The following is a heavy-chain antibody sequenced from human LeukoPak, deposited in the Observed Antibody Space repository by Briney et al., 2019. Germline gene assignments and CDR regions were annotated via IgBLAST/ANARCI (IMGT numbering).Heavy chain of an antibody. CDR1: GGSFSGYY. Sequence: SETLSLTCAVYGGSFSGYYWSWIRQPPGEGLEWIGEINHSGSTNYNPSLKSRVTMSLDTSKNQFSLKLSSVTAADTAVYYCARDPRPRLRGGYDHYFYYMDVWGKGTTVTVSS. CDR3: ARDPRPRLRGGYDHYFYYMDV. D-gene: IGHD5-12*01. CDR2: INHSGST. V-gene: IGHV4-34*01. J-gene: IGHJ6*03.